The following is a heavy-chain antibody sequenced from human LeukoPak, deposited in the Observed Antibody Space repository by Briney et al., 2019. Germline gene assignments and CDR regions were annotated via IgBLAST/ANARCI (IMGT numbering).Heavy chain of an antibody. CDR3: ARVQGDYDILTGYYWYYFDY. V-gene: IGHV4-59*01. J-gene: IGHJ4*02. Sequence: SETLSLTCTVSGGSISSYYWRWIGQPPGRRLEWIGYIFYSGSTNYNPSLKSRVTISVDTFKHQFSLQLSSFVAADTAVYYCARVQGDYDILTGYYWYYFDYWGQGTLVTVSS. D-gene: IGHD3-9*01. CDR2: IFYSGST. CDR1: GGSISSYY.